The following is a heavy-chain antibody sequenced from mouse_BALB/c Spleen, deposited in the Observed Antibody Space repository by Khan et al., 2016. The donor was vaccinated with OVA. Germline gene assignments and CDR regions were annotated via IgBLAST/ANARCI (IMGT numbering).Heavy chain of an antibody. J-gene: IGHJ4*01. CDR3: NPFYGSSYDAMDY. CDR1: GFNIKDYY. CDR2: IDPENGDT. Sequence: VQLQQPGAELVRSGASVKLSCTASGFNIKDYYMHWVKQRPEQGLEWIGWIDPENGDTEYAPKFQGKATMTADTSSNTAYLQLSSLTSEDTAVYYCNPFYGSSYDAMDYWGQGTSVTVSS. D-gene: IGHD1-1*01. V-gene: IGHV14-4*02.